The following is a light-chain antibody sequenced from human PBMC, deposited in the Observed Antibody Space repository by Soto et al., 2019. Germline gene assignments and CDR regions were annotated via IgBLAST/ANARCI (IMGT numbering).Light chain of an antibody. CDR2: LGS. CDR1: QSLLHSNGYNY. Sequence: DIVMTQSPLSLPVTPGEPASISCRSSQSLLHSNGYNYLDWYLQKPWQSPQLLIYLGSNRASGVPDRCSGSGSGTDFTLKISRVEAEDVGVYYCMQALQTPPYTFGQGTKLEIK. V-gene: IGKV2-28*01. CDR3: MQALQTPPYT. J-gene: IGKJ2*01.